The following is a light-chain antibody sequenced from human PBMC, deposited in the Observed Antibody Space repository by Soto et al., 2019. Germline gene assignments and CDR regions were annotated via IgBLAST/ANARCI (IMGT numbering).Light chain of an antibody. V-gene: IGLV2-14*01. J-gene: IGLJ3*02. CDR2: EVS. CDR1: SSDVGGYNY. Sequence: QSALTQPASVSGSPGQSITISCTGTSSDVGGYNYVSWCQQHPGKAPKLMIYEVSNRPSGVSNRFSGSKSGNTASLTISGLQAEDEADYYCSSYTSSSTPGVFGGGTQLTVL. CDR3: SSYTSSSTPGV.